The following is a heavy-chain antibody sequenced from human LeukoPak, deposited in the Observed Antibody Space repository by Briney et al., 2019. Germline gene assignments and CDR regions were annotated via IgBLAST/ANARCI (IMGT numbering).Heavy chain of an antibody. CDR1: GFTFDDYA. CDR2: ISWNSGSI. D-gene: IGHD3-10*01. CDR3: ARGHYYGSVTYDYYFDY. Sequence: GGSLRLSCAASGFTFDDYAMHWVRQAPGKGLEWVSGISWNSGSIGYADSVKGRFTISRDNAKNSLYLQMNSLRAEDTAVYYCARGHYYGSVTYDYYFDYWGQGTLVTVSS. J-gene: IGHJ4*02. V-gene: IGHV3-9*01.